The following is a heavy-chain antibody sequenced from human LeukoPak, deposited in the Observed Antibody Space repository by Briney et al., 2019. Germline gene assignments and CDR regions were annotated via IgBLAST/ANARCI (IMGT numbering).Heavy chain of an antibody. D-gene: IGHD1-1*01. V-gene: IGHV4-39*01. CDR2: IYYSGST. CDR1: GGSFSTYY. CDR3: ARHGVHQNYDY. Sequence: KPSETLSLTCAVYGGSFSTYYWSWVRQPPGKGLEWIGSIYYSGSTYYHPSVKSRVTISVDTSKNQFSLNLSSVTAADTAVYYCARHGVHQNYDYWGQGTLVTVSS. J-gene: IGHJ4*02.